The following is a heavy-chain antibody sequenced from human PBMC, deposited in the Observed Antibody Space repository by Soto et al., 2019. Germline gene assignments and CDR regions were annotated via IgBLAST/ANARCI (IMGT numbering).Heavy chain of an antibody. CDR2: IYYSGST. J-gene: IGHJ6*02. CDR3: ARPGNYGDFYYYGMDV. Sequence: PSETLSLTCTVSGGSISSSSYYWGWIRQPPGKGLEWIGSIYYSGSTYYNPSLKSRVTISVDTSKNQFSLKLSSVTAADTAVYYCARPGNYGDFYYYGMDVWGQGTTVTVSS. D-gene: IGHD4-17*01. V-gene: IGHV4-39*01. CDR1: GGSISSSSYY.